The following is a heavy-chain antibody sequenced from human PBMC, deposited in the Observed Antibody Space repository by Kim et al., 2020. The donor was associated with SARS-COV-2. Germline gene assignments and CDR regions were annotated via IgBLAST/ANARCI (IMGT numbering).Heavy chain of an antibody. J-gene: IGHJ3*02. CDR2: IYYSGST. V-gene: IGHV4-39*01. D-gene: IGHD3-10*01. Sequence: SETLSLTCTVSGGSISSSSYYWGWIRQPPGKGLEWIGSIYYSGSTYYNPSLKSRVTISVDTSKNQFSLKLSPVTAADTAVYYCARQPGVMIPNAFDIWGQGTMVTVSS. CDR1: GGSISSSSYY. CDR3: ARQPGVMIPNAFDI.